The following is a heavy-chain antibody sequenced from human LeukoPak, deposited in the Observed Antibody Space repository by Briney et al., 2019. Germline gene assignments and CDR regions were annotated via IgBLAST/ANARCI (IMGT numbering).Heavy chain of an antibody. CDR3: ERVLPDGSGSLDAFDI. D-gene: IGHD3-10*01. J-gene: IGHJ3*02. Sequence: SETLSLTCTVSGGSISSYYWSWIRQPPGKGLEWIGYIYYSGSTNYNPSLKSRVTISVDTSKNQFSLKLSSVTAADTAVYYCERVLPDGSGSLDAFDIWGQGTMVTVSS. V-gene: IGHV4-59*01. CDR2: IYYSGST. CDR1: GGSISSYY.